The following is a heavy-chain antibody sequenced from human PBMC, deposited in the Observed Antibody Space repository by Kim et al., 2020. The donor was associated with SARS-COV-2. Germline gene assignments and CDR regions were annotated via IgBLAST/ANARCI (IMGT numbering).Heavy chain of an antibody. CDR1: GGTFSSYA. Sequence: SVKVSCKASGGTFSSYAISWVRQAPGQGLEWMGGIIPIFGTANYAQKFQGRVTITADESTSTAYMELSSLRSEDTAVYYCARDRGYSGYAPSPAFDYWGQGTLVTVSS. V-gene: IGHV1-69*13. CDR3: ARDRGYSGYAPSPAFDY. D-gene: IGHD5-12*01. CDR2: IIPIFGTA. J-gene: IGHJ4*02.